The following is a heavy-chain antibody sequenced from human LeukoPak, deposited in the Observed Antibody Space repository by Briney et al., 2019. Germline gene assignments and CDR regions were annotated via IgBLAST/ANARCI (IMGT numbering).Heavy chain of an antibody. CDR3: AVGQQLTPDY. CDR2: FDPEDGET. Sequence: VRQAPGXXXEWMGGFDPEDGETIYAQKFQGRVTMTEDTSTDTAYMELSSLRSEDTAVYYCAVGQQLTPDYWGQGTLVTVS. D-gene: IGHD6-13*01. V-gene: IGHV1-24*01. J-gene: IGHJ4*02.